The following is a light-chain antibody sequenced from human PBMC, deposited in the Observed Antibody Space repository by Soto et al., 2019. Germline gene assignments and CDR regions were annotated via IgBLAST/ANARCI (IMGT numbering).Light chain of an antibody. J-gene: IGKJ5*01. CDR3: QQYGSSLSIT. Sequence: EIVLTQSPGTLSLSPGERATLSCRASQSVNDNHLAWYQQKPGQAPRLLIYTTSNRATGIPDRFSGSGSGTDFILTISRLEPEDFAVYYCQQYGSSLSITFGQGTRLESK. V-gene: IGKV3-20*01. CDR1: QSVNDNH. CDR2: TTS.